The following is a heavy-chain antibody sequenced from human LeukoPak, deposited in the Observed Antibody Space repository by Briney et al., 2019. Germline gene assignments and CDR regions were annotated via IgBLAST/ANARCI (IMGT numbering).Heavy chain of an antibody. V-gene: IGHV4-59*01. D-gene: IGHD3-22*01. CDR1: GGSISSYY. CDR3: ARPVNDYYDSSGYAL. J-gene: IGHJ4*02. CDR2: IYYSGST. Sequence: SETLSLTCTVSGGSISSYYWSWIRQPPGKGLEWIGYIYYSGSTNYNPSLKSRVTISVDTSKNQFSLKLSSVTAADTAVYYCARPVNDYYDSSGYALWGQGTLVTVSS.